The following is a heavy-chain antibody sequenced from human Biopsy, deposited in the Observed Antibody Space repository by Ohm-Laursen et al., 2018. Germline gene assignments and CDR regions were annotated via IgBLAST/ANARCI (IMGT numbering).Heavy chain of an antibody. Sequence: SLRLSCAASGFTFSSSWMHWVRQAPGKGLEWVSGINWNSGDIVYADSVKGRFTISRDNAKNSLSLQMNSLRAEDTALYYCARDRSGLTLTTLDFWGHGTLVTVSS. CDR1: GFTFSSSW. J-gene: IGHJ4*01. CDR3: ARDRSGLTLTTLDF. CDR2: INWNSGDI. V-gene: IGHV3-9*01. D-gene: IGHD6-25*01.